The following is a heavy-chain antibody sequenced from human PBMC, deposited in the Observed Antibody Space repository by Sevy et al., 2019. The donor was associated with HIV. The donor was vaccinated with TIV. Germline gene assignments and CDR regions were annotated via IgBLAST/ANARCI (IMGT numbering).Heavy chain of an antibody. CDR2: MRSKPFAGTT. J-gene: IGHJ4*02. CDR1: VFTLGDYA. V-gene: IGHV3-49*04. CDR3: IRGRLLGYTAMVPDY. D-gene: IGHD5-18*01. Sequence: GGSLRLSCTTSVFTLGDYAMNWVRQAPGKGLEWVGFMRSKPFAGTTEYAASVKGRFTISTDDSEASAHLQMNSLRTEDTGVYYCIRGRLLGYTAMVPDYWGQGTLVTVSS.